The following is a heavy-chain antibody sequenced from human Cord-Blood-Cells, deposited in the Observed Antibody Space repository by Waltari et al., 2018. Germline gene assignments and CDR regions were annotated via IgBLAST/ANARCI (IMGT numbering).Heavy chain of an antibody. CDR3: ARDRGAYYDILTGYFDY. Sequence: KKPGSSVKVSCKASGGTFSSYAISWVRQATGQGLEWMGGIIPIFGTANYAQKFQGRVTITADESTSTAYMELSSLRSEDTAVYYCARDRGAYYDILTGYFDYWGQGTLVTVSS. J-gene: IGHJ4*02. V-gene: IGHV1-69*01. D-gene: IGHD3-9*01. CDR2: IIPIFGTA. CDR1: GGTFSSYA.